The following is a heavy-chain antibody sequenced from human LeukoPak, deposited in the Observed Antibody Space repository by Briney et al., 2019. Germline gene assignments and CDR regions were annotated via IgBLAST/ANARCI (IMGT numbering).Heavy chain of an antibody. V-gene: IGHV3-21*01. CDR3: AAEIYCIGGSCFSFDY. J-gene: IGHJ4*02. Sequence: GGSLRLSCVASGFTFSDYSINWVRQAPGKGLEWVSPISSDSQYIYYADSVKGRFTISRDNAKDSLYLQMNSLRADDTAIYYCAAEIYCIGGSCFSFDYWGQGALVTVSS. CDR1: GFTFSDYS. CDR2: ISSDSQYI. D-gene: IGHD2-15*01.